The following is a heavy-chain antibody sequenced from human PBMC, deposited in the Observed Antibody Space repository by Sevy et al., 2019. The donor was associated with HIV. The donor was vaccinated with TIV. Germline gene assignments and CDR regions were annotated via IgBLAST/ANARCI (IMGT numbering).Heavy chain of an antibody. V-gene: IGHV1-58*01. Sequence: ASVKVSCKASGFTFTSSAVQWVRQTRGQRLQWIGWIVVGSGVTNYSQSFQERVSIIGDMSTSTVYMEVTSLTSDDTAVYYCAAEDMTRVGGQFRVFDFWGQGTVVTVSS. CDR1: GFTFTSSA. CDR2: IVVGSGVT. D-gene: IGHD3-16*01. J-gene: IGHJ3*01. CDR3: AAEDMTRVGGQFRVFDF.